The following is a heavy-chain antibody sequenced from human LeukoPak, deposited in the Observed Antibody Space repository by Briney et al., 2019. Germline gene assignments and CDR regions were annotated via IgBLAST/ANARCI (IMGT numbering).Heavy chain of an antibody. D-gene: IGHD1-26*01. CDR1: GFTFSSYW. CDR2: ISDSGGST. Sequence: GSLRLSCAASGFTFSSYWMQWVRQAPGKGLEWILAISDSGGSTYYADSVKGRFTISRDNSKNTLYLQMDSLRAEDTAVYYCVKGSRSSRPYYFDSWGQGTLVTVSS. V-gene: IGHV3-23*01. CDR3: VKGSRSSRPYYFDS. J-gene: IGHJ4*02.